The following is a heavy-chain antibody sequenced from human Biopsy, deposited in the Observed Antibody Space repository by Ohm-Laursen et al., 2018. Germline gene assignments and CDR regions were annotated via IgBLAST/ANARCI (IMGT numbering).Heavy chain of an antibody. D-gene: IGHD2-21*01. V-gene: IGHV3-23*01. CDR1: GFTFSRYA. CDR3: VKAYSAIYWFDP. CDR2: ISGSGRT. J-gene: IGHJ5*02. Sequence: LRLSCAASGFTFSRYAMSWVRQAPGKGLEWVSAISGSGRTYYADSVKGRFTISRDNSKNTLFLQMDSLRADDTAVYYCVKAYSAIYWFDPWGQGTLVTVSS.